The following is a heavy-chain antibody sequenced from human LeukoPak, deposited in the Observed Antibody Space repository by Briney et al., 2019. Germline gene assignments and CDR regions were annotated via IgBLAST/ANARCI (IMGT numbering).Heavy chain of an antibody. CDR3: ARFVDQSTYYFDS. D-gene: IGHD3-10*01. V-gene: IGHV3-21*01. Sequence: PGGSLRLSCAASAFALSTYTMEWVRLAPGKGLEWVSSINPDSKYIYYRDSVRGRFTISGDNAKNSLYLQMNSLRVEDTAVYFCARFVDQSTYYFDSWGQGTLVIVSS. CDR1: AFALSTYT. CDR2: INPDSKYI. J-gene: IGHJ4*02.